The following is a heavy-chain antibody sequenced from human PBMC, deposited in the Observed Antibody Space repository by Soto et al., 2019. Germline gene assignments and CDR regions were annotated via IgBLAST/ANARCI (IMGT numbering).Heavy chain of an antibody. D-gene: IGHD2-15*01. Sequence: ASVKVSCKASGYTFTSYGIGWVRQAPGQGLEWMGWISAYNGNTNYAQKLQGRVTMTTDTSTSTAYMELRSLRSDDTAVYYCARSARIVVVAASLDYWGQGTLVTVSS. CDR3: ARSARIVVVAASLDY. J-gene: IGHJ4*02. CDR1: GYTFTSYG. V-gene: IGHV1-18*01. CDR2: ISAYNGNT.